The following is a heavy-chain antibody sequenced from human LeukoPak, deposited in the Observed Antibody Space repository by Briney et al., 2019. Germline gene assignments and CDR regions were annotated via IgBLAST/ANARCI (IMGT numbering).Heavy chain of an antibody. J-gene: IGHJ5*02. CDR3: ARHEDYYDSSGYYH. D-gene: IGHD3-22*01. V-gene: IGHV5-51*01. Sequence: GESLKVSCKGPGYSITSYWIAWVRQMPGKGLEWIGIIYPGDSDTRYSPSFQGQVTISADKSISTAYLQWSSLKASDTAVYYCARHEDYYDSSGYYHWGQGTLVTVSS. CDR1: GYSITSYW. CDR2: IYPGDSDT.